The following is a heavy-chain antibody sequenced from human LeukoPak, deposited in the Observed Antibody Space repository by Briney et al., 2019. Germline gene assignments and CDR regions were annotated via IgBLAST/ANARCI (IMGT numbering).Heavy chain of an antibody. CDR3: ARCYYYSSGYYGFDY. Sequence: SETLSLTCAVYGGSFSGYYWSWIRQPPGKGLEWIGEINHSGSTNYNPSLKSRVTISVDTSKNQFSLKLSSVTAADTAVYYCARCYYYSSGYYGFDYWGQGTLVTVSS. J-gene: IGHJ4*02. V-gene: IGHV4-34*01. CDR2: INHSGST. CDR1: GGSFSGYY. D-gene: IGHD3-22*01.